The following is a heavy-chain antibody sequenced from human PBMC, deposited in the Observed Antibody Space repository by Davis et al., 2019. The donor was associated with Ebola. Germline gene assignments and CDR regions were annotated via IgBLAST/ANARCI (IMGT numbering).Heavy chain of an antibody. V-gene: IGHV3-33*06. J-gene: IGHJ2*01. Sequence: GGSLRLSCAASGFTFSSYGMHWVRQAPGKGLEWVAVIWYDGSNKYYADSVKGRFTISRDNSKNTLYLQMNSLRAEDTAVYYCAKGRSYYWYFDLWGRGTLVTVSS. D-gene: IGHD1-26*01. CDR2: IWYDGSNK. CDR3: AKGRSYYWYFDL. CDR1: GFTFSSYG.